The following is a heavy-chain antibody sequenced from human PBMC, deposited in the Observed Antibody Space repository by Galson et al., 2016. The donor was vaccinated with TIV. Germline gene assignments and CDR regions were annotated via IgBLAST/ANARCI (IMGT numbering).Heavy chain of an antibody. CDR1: GYTFSKYG. V-gene: IGHV1-18*04. CDR3: ARDRGSMTMILVVDYYYGMDV. CDR2: ISGYSGNT. J-gene: IGHJ6*02. Sequence: SVKVSCKASGYTFSKYGISWVRQAPGQGLEWMGWISGYSGNTNYARKLKGRVSMTTDTSTGTAFMEVRSLTSDDTAVYYCARDRGSMTMILVVDYYYGMDVWGHGTTVTVSS. D-gene: IGHD3-22*01.